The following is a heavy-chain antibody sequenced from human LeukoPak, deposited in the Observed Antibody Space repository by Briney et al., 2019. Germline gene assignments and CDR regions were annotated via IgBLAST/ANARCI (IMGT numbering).Heavy chain of an antibody. J-gene: IGHJ6*03. V-gene: IGHV4-34*01. CDR2: INHSGST. Sequence: SETLSLTCAVYGGSFSGYYWSWIRQPPGKGLEWIGEINHSGSTNYNPSLKSRVTISVDTSKKQFSLKLSSVTAADTAVYYCAREVTVNYYYMDVWGKGTTVTVSS. CDR1: GGSFSGYY. D-gene: IGHD4-11*01. CDR3: AREVTVNYYYMDV.